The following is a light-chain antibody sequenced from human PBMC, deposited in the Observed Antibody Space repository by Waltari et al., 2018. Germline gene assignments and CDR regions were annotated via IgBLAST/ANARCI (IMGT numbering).Light chain of an antibody. J-gene: IGLJ1*01. V-gene: IGLV2-14*01. CDR2: EVS. CDR3: NSYTSSSTLV. CDR1: DSDVGGYSY. Sequence: QSALTQPASVSGSPGQSITISCTGTDSDVGGYSYVSWYQPHPGKAPKLIIYEVSNRPSGVSDRFSGSKSGNTASLTISGLQAEDEADYYCNSYTSSSTLVFGTGTKVTVL.